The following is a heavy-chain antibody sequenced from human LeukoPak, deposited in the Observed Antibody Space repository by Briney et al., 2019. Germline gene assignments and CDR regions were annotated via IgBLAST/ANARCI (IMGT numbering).Heavy chain of an antibody. D-gene: IGHD2-2*01. CDR2: ISGSGGST. CDR1: GFTFSSYA. J-gene: IGHJ5*02. CDR3: AKGADYQLHSSTYKLFDP. V-gene: IGHV3-23*01. Sequence: GGCLRLSCAASGFTFSSYAMTWVRQAPGKRLEWVSAISGSGGSTFYADSVKGRFTISRANSKNMLYLQMDDRRAEDRPRYTCAKGADYQLHSSTYKLFDPWGQGTLVTVS.